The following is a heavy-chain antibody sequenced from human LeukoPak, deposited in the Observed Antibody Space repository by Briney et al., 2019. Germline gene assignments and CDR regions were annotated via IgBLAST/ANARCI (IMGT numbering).Heavy chain of an antibody. CDR1: GFTFSSYS. CDR2: ISSRSGYM. V-gene: IGHV3-21*01. D-gene: IGHD6-19*01. CDR3: GRDPSIYDSSAWKAIDY. Sequence: PGGSLRLSCAGSGFTFSSYSMNWVRQAPGKGLEWVSSISSRSGYMYYADSVKGRFTISRDNAENSLYLHMNSLRAEDTAVYYCGRDPSIYDSSAWKAIDYWGQGTPVTVSS. J-gene: IGHJ4*02.